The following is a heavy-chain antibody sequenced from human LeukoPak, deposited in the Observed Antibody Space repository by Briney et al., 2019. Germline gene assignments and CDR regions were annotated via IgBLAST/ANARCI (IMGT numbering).Heavy chain of an antibody. CDR1: GGSISSGSYY. CDR3: ARTKLDAFDI. J-gene: IGHJ3*02. V-gene: IGHV4-61*01. CDR2: IYYSGST. Sequence: SETLSLTCTVSGGSISSGSYYWSWIRQPPGKGLEWIGYIYYSGSTNYNPSLKSRVTISVDTSKNQFSLKLSSVTAADTAVYYCARTKLDAFDIWGQGTMVTVSS.